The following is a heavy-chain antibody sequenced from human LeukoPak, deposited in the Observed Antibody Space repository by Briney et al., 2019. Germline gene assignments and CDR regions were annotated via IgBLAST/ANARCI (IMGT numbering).Heavy chain of an antibody. J-gene: IGHJ6*03. D-gene: IGHD6-6*01. CDR1: GYTFTSHD. V-gene: IGHV1-8*03. Sequence: EASVKVSCKASGYTFTSHDINWVRQATGQGLEWMGWMNPNSGNTGYAQKFQGRVTITRNTSISTAYMELSSLRSEDTAVYYCARGLEYSSSSGYYYYYMDVWGKGTTVTVSS. CDR3: ARGLEYSSSSGYYYYYMDV. CDR2: MNPNSGNT.